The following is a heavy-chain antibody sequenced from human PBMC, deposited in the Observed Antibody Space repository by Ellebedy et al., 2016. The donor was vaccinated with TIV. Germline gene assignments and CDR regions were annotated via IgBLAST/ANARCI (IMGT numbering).Heavy chain of an antibody. V-gene: IGHV4-59*13. CDR2: LTHTGRT. D-gene: IGHD2-2*01. CDR3: ARSCSPSCWECLEY. Sequence: SETLSLXXTVSGGCFNSYYWTWIRQPPGKGLEWVGHLTHTGRTNYNPSLQSRVAISLDSSKTQLSLELNSVTAADTAVYFCARSCSPSCWECLEYWGQGVLVTVSS. CDR1: GGCFNSYY. J-gene: IGHJ4*02.